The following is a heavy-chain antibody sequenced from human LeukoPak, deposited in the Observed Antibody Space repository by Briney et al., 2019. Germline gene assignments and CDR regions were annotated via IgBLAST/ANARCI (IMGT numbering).Heavy chain of an antibody. Sequence: GGSLRLSCAASGFTFDDYTMHWVRQAPGKGLEWVSLISWDGGSTYYADSVKGRFTISRDNSKNSLYLQMNSLRTEDTALYYCAKEPVKMATNGGFDYWGQGTLVTVSS. CDR1: GFTFDDYT. V-gene: IGHV3-43*01. CDR2: ISWDGGST. D-gene: IGHD5-24*01. J-gene: IGHJ4*02. CDR3: AKEPVKMATNGGFDY.